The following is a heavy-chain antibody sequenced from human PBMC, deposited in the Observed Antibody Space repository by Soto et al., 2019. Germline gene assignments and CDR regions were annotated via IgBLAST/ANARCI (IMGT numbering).Heavy chain of an antibody. V-gene: IGHV4-4*02. CDR1: GGSISSSNW. Sequence: SETLSLTCAVSGGSISSSNWWSWVRQPPGKGLEWIGEIYHSGSTNYNPSLKSRVTISVDKSKNQFSLKLSSVTAADTAVYYCARDPTTSLGATGLDYWGQGTLVTVSS. J-gene: IGHJ4*02. CDR2: IYHSGST. CDR3: ARDPTTSLGATGLDY. D-gene: IGHD1-26*01.